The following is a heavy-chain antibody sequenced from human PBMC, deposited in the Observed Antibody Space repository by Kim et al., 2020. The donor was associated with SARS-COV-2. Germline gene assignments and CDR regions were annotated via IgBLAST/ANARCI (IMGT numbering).Heavy chain of an antibody. V-gene: IGHV6-1*01. CDR1: GDSVSGNSPA. CDR3: ARGRGLSNFDS. CDR2: TYYRSKWYL. Sequence: SQTLSLTCAISGDSVSGNSPAWNWLRQSPSRGLEWLGRTYYRSKWYLDYAVSVRSRLIINADTSKNQFSLHLNSVTPEDTAVYYCARGRGLSNFDSWGQGTRVTVSS. J-gene: IGHJ4*02.